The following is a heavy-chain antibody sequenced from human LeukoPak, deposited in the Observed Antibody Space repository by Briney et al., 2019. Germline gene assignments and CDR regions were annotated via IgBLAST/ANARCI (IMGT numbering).Heavy chain of an antibody. CDR2: IYPGDSDT. V-gene: IGHV5-51*01. Sequence: GESLKISCKGSGYSFTSYWIGWVRQMPGKGLEWMGIIYPGDSDTRYSPSFQGQVTISADKSISTAYLQWSSLKASDTAMCYCARPPYCTNGVCYLLDYWGQGTLVTVSS. CDR3: ARPPYCTNGVCYLLDY. CDR1: GYSFTSYW. J-gene: IGHJ4*02. D-gene: IGHD2-8*01.